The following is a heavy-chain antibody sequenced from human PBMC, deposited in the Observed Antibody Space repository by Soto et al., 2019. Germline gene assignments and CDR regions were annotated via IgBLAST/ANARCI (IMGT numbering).Heavy chain of an antibody. CDR1: GYTFTTYY. Sequence: QVFLVQSGAEVKKPGASVKVSCKTSGYTFTTYYMHWVRQAPGQGLEWMGVINPSDGSTYSAQKFEGGVTMARDTSTSTGYWELSSLRAEDSAMYYCVRDRFGYGDSGDWGQGTLVTVSS. CDR2: INPSDGST. V-gene: IGHV1-46*01. CDR3: VRDRFGYGDSGD. J-gene: IGHJ4*02. D-gene: IGHD4-17*01.